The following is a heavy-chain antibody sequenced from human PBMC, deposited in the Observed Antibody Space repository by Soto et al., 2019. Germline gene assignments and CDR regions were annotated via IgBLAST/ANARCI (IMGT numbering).Heavy chain of an antibody. CDR3: AKDLWSRSSTSALDS. V-gene: IGHV3-30*18. D-gene: IGHD2-21*01. J-gene: IGHJ4*02. CDR2: ISSDGSSK. CDR1: GFSFSSFG. Sequence: GGSLRLSCATSGFSFSSFGLHWVRQTPGKGLEWVAAISSDGSSKDYADSVKGRFIISRDGSNNTLYLQMDRLRAEDTAVYYCAKDLWSRSSTSALDSWGQGS.